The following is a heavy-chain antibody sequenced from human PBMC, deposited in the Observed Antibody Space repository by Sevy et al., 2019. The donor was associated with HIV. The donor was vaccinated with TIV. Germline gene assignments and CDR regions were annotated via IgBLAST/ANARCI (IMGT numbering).Heavy chain of an antibody. CDR2: ISNSGSTM. CDR1: GFTFSNYE. CDR3: ARNGGAYDKGFDP. D-gene: IGHD3-22*01. J-gene: IGHJ5*02. V-gene: IGHV3-48*03. Sequence: GGSLRLSCAASGFTFSNYEMNWVRQVPGKGLEWVSYISNSGSTMYYADSVKGGFTISRDNAKKSLYLQINSLRVEDTAFYYCARNGGAYDKGFDPWGQGTLVTVSS.